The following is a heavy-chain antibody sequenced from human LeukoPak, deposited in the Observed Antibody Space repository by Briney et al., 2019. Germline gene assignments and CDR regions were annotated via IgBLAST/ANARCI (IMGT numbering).Heavy chain of an antibody. J-gene: IGHJ4*02. CDR2: INYDGSEK. D-gene: IGHD3-3*01. CDR3: ARIYRSSGAVDY. Sequence: GGSLRLSCAASGFIFSAYWMSWVRQAPGKGLEWVAYINYDGSEKSYVDSVRGRFTISRDNSKNTLYLQMNSLRAEDTAVYYCARIYRSSGAVDYWGQGTLVTVSS. CDR1: GFIFSAYW. V-gene: IGHV3-7*03.